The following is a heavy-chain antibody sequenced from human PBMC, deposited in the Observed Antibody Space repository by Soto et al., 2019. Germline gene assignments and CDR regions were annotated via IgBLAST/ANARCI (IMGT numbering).Heavy chain of an antibody. J-gene: IGHJ6*02. V-gene: IGHV3-23*01. CDR3: AKLISWGYYYYGMDV. Sequence: GGSLRLSCAASGFTFSSYAMHWVRQAPGKGLEWVAAITGSGSNKYYADSVKGRFTISRDNSKNTLYLQMNSLRAEDTAVYYCAKLISWGYYYYGMDVWGQGTTVTV. D-gene: IGHD6-13*01. CDR1: GFTFSSYA. CDR2: ITGSGSNK.